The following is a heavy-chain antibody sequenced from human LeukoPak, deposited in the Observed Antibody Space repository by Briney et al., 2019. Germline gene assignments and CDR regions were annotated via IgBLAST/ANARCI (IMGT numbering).Heavy chain of an antibody. Sequence: SVNVSCKASGGTFSSYAISWVRQAPGQGLEWMGWIIPILGIANYAQKFQGRVTITADKSTSTAYMELSSLRSEDTAVYYCARDLALWFGELGNYWGQGTLVTVSS. V-gene: IGHV1-69*10. J-gene: IGHJ4*02. CDR1: GGTFSSYA. CDR2: IIPILGIA. CDR3: ARDLALWFGELGNY. D-gene: IGHD3-10*01.